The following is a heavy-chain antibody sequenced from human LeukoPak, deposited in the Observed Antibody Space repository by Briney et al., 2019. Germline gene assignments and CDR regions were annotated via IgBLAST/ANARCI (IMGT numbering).Heavy chain of an antibody. V-gene: IGHV3-23*01. CDR1: GFTFSSYA. CDR2: ISGSGGST. CDR3: ARDRPNYDFWSGYYTGIPNY. J-gene: IGHJ4*02. D-gene: IGHD3-3*01. Sequence: SGGSLRLSCAASGFTFSSYAMSWVRQAPGKGLEWVSAISGSGGSTYYADSVKGRFTISRDNSKNTLYLQMNSLRAEDTAVYYCARDRPNYDFWSGYYTGIPNYWGQGTLVTVSS.